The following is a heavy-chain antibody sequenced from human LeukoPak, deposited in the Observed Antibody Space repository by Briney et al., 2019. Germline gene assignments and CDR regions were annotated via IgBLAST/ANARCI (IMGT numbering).Heavy chain of an antibody. V-gene: IGHV4-39*07. Sequence: SETLSLTCTVSGGSISCSSYYWGWLRQPPGKGLEWIGSIYYSGSTYYNPSLKSRFTISVDTSKNQFSLKLSSVTAADTAVYYCARGRGYSGLFDYWGQGTLVTVSS. CDR1: GGSISCSSYY. J-gene: IGHJ4*02. D-gene: IGHD5-12*01. CDR2: IYYSGST. CDR3: ARGRGYSGLFDY.